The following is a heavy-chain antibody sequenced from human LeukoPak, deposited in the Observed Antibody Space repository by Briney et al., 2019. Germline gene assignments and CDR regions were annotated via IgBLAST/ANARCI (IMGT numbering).Heavy chain of an antibody. J-gene: IGHJ4*02. CDR1: GGSFSGYY. D-gene: IGHD2-2*02. CDR3: ARTPAAIRYYFDY. CDR2: INHSGST. Sequence: SETLSLTCAVYGGSFSGYYWGWIRQPPGKGLEWIGEINHSGSTNYNPSLKSRVTISVDTSKNQFSLKLSSVTAADTAVYYCARTPAAIRYYFDYWGQGTLVTVSS. V-gene: IGHV4-34*01.